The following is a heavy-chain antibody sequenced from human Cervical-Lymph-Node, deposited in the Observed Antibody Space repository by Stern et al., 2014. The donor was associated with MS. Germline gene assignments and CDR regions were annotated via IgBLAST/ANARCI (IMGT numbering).Heavy chain of an antibody. D-gene: IGHD3-16*01. Sequence: QVQLVQSGAEVKKPGASVKVSCKASGYTFNNYAIHWVRQAPGQGLEWMGWINAGNGNTQYSPKFQGRVTFTRDTSASTAYMELSSLRSEDTAAYFCARDLAFGGVTIVGWYFDLWGRGTLVTVSP. CDR3: ARDLAFGGVTIVGWYFDL. J-gene: IGHJ2*01. CDR1: GYTFNNYA. V-gene: IGHV1-3*01. CDR2: INAGNGNT.